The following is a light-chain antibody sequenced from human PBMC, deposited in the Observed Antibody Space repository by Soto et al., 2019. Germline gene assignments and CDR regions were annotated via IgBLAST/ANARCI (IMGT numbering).Light chain of an antibody. CDR2: DVT. V-gene: IGLV2-11*01. J-gene: IGLJ1*01. Sequence: QSALTQPRSVSGSPGQSVTISCTGTSGDVGYYNYVSWYQQHPGKAPKVMIYDVTERPSGVPDRFSGSKSGNTASLTISGLQAEDEADYYCCSYAGTPRYVLGTGTKLTFL. CDR1: SGDVGYYNY. CDR3: CSYAGTPRYV.